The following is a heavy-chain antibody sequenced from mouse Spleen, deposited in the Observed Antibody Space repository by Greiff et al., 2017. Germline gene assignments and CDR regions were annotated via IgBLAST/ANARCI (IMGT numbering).Heavy chain of an antibody. CDR1: GYSFTSYW. D-gene: IGHD1-1*01. Sequence: SGTVLARPGASVKMSCKASGYSFTSYWMHWVKQRPGQGLEWIGAIYPGNSDTSYNQKFKGKAKLTAVTSASTAYMELSSLTNEDSAVYYCTRHYGSSYWYFDVWGAGTTVTVSS. J-gene: IGHJ1*01. CDR2: IYPGNSDT. V-gene: IGHV1-5*01. CDR3: TRHYGSSYWYFDV.